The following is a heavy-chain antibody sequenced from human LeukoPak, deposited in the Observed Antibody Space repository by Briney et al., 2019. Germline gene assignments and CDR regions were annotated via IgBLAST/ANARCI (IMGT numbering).Heavy chain of an antibody. CDR3: ARNTDYYGSGTYGYFDH. CDR2: IYSGGTT. V-gene: IGHV3-53*01. CDR1: GLAVGSTF. D-gene: IGHD3-10*01. Sequence: GGSLRLSCAPSGLAVGSTFMSWVRQAPGRGLEWVSIIYSGGTTHYADSVKGRFTISRDNAKNMLYLQMDSLRVGDTAIYYCARNTDYYGSGTYGYFDHWGRGTLVTVSS. J-gene: IGHJ2*01.